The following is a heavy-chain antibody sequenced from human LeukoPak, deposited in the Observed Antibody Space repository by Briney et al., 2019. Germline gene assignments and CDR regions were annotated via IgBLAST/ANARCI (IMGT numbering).Heavy chain of an antibody. J-gene: IGHJ4*02. CDR3: ARRLSSSWSYDC. CDR1: GFTVSNNY. CDR2: IYSNGYT. Sequence: GGSLRLSCGASGFTVSNNYMSWVRQAPGKGLEWVSIIYSNGYTYYADSVKGRFTISRDNSKNTLYLQMNSLRAEDMALYYCARRLSSSWSYDCWGQGTLVTVSS. V-gene: IGHV3-66*01. D-gene: IGHD6-13*01.